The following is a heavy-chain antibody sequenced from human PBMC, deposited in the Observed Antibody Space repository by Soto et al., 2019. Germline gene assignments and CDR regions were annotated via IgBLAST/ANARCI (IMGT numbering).Heavy chain of an antibody. Sequence: GGSLRLSCAASGFTFRNAWMSWVRQAPGKGLEWVGRLKSKTDGGTTDYAAPVKDRITISRDDSKNTLYLQMNSLKTEDTAVYYCTTDTLVVRGVVIIPFDSWGQGTLVTVSS. D-gene: IGHD3-3*01. V-gene: IGHV3-15*01. CDR2: LKSKTDGGTT. CDR1: GFTFRNAW. CDR3: TTDTLVVRGVVIIPFDS. J-gene: IGHJ4*02.